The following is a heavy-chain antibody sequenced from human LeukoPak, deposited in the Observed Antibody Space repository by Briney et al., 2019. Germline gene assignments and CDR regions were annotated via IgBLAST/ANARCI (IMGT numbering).Heavy chain of an antibody. D-gene: IGHD6-13*01. CDR3: ARDEYSSSWSNFDL. V-gene: IGHV3-33*01. CDR1: GFTFSSYG. CDR2: IWYDGSSK. Sequence: GGSLRLSCAASGFTFSSYGMHWVRQAPGKGLEWVALIWYDGSSKYYADSVKGRFTISRDNSKNTLYLQMNSLRAEDTAVYYCARDEYSSSWSNFDLWGRGTLVTVSS. J-gene: IGHJ2*01.